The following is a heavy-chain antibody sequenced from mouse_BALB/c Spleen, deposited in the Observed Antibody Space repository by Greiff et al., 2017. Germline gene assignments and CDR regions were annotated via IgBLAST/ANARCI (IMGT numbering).Heavy chain of an antibody. Sequence: EVQLQQSGAELVRSGASVKLSCTASGFNIKDYYMHWVKQRPEQGLEWIGWIDPENGDTEYAPKFQGKATMTADTSSNTAYLQLSSLTSEDTAVYYCNAGYYGYFDVWGAGTTVTVSS. V-gene: IGHV14-4*02. CDR1: GFNIKDYY. J-gene: IGHJ1*01. CDR2: IDPENGDT. CDR3: NAGYYGYFDV.